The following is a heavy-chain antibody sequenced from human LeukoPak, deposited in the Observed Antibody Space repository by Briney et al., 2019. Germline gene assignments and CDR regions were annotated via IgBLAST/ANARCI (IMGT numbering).Heavy chain of an antibody. CDR2: INHSGST. CDR1: GGSFSGYY. D-gene: IGHD1-1*01. J-gene: IGHJ4*02. Sequence: PSETLSLTCAVYGGSFSGYYWSWIRQPPGKGLEWIGEINHSGSTNYNPSLKSRVSISVDSSKNQFSLKVSSVTAADTAVYYCARHEGGTTYDYWGQGTLVTVSS. V-gene: IGHV4-34*01. CDR3: ARHEGGTTYDY.